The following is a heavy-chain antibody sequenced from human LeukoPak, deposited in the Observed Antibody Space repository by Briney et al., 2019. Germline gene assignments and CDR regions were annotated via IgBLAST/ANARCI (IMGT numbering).Heavy chain of an antibody. J-gene: IGHJ4*02. V-gene: IGHV3-48*02. Sequence: SGGSLRLSCAASVFTFSSNRMTWVRQAPGKGREWVLSISGTGSIVFYADSLKGRFTISRDNAKNSLYLQMNSLRDEDTAVYYCAKDWCIDYWGQGTLVTVSS. CDR2: ISGTGSIV. CDR1: VFTFSSNR. D-gene: IGHD2-8*01. CDR3: AKDWCIDY.